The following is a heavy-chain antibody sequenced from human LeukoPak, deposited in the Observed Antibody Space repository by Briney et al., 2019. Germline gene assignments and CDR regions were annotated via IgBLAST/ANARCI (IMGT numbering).Heavy chain of an antibody. CDR3: ARGHDCGPDY. CDR1: GYTFTVHY. Sequence: ASVKVSCKASGYTFTVHYLHWLRQAPGQGLEWMGWIKPDSGATNFAQNFQGRVTMTSDTSINTAYMELSSLTSDDTAMYYCARGHDCGPDYWGQGTLVTVSA. D-gene: IGHD4/OR15-4a*01. J-gene: IGHJ4*02. V-gene: IGHV1-2*02. CDR2: IKPDSGAT.